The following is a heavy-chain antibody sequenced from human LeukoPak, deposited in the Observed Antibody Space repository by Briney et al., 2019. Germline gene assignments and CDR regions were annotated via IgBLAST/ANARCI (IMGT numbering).Heavy chain of an antibody. D-gene: IGHD5-18*01. CDR3: ATHGGYSYGYSDY. J-gene: IGHJ4*02. Sequence: GGSLRLSCAASGFTVSSDYMSWVRQAPGKGLEWVSVIYSGGSTSYANSVKGRFTISRDNAKNSLYLQMNSLRAEDTAVYYCATHGGYSYGYSDYWGQGTLVTVSS. CDR1: GFTVSSDY. CDR2: IYSGGST. V-gene: IGHV3-53*01.